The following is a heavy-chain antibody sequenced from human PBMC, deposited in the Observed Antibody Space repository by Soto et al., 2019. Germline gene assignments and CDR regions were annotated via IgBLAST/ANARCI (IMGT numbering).Heavy chain of an antibody. D-gene: IGHD4-4*01. CDR1: GFTFSSYS. J-gene: IGHJ2*01. V-gene: IGHV3-48*01. CDR2: ISSSSSTI. CDR3: ATPPLFTVTTNCYFDL. Sequence: PGGSLRLSCAASGFTFSSYSMNWVRQAPGKGLEWVSYISSSSSTIYYADSVKGRFTISRDNAKNSLYLQMNSLRAEDTAVYYCATPPLFTVTTNCYFDLWGRGTLVTVS.